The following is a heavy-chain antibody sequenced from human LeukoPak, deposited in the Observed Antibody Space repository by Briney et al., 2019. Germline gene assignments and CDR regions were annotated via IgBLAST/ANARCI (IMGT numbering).Heavy chain of an antibody. Sequence: ASVKVSCKVSGYTLTELSMHWVRQAPGKGREWMGGFDPEDGETIYAQKFQGRVTMTEDTSTDTAYMELSSLRSEDTAVYYCATGAKPYYYGSGSPVHFDYWGQGTLVTVSS. D-gene: IGHD3-10*01. CDR3: ATGAKPYYYGSGSPVHFDY. CDR2: FDPEDGET. J-gene: IGHJ4*02. CDR1: GYTLTELS. V-gene: IGHV1-24*01.